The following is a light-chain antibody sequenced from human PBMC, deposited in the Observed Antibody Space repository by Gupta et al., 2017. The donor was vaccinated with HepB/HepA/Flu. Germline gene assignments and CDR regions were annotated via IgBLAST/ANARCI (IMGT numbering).Light chain of an antibody. CDR2: DGS. CDR3: TSYTSSSTLV. CDR1: SSDVGGYNY. Sequence: QSALTQPASVSGSPGQSIAISCTGTSSDVGGYNYVSWYQQHPAKTPKLMVYDGSNRPSGVANRFSASESGNTASMTISGRQAEDEADYYCTSYTSSSTLVVGGGTKLTVL. V-gene: IGLV2-14*03. J-gene: IGLJ2*01.